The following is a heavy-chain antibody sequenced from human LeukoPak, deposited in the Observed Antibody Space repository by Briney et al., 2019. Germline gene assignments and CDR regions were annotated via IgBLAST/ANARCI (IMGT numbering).Heavy chain of an antibody. CDR2: IYYSGST. CDR1: GGSISSSSYY. CDR3: ASHPLWNDGIYNWLDP. Sequence: SETLSLTCTVSGGSISSSSYYWGWIRQPPGKGLEWIGSIYYSGSTYYNPSLKSRVTISVDTSKNQFSLKLSSVTAADTAVYYCASHPLWNDGIYNWLDPWGQGTLVTVSS. J-gene: IGHJ5*02. D-gene: IGHD1-1*01. V-gene: IGHV4-39*01.